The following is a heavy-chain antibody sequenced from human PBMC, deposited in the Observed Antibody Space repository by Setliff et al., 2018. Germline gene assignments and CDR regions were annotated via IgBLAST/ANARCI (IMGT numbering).Heavy chain of an antibody. V-gene: IGHV4-61*02. CDR3: ARQRRIWNDLDYFDY. CDR1: GGSVGSGSYY. Sequence: SETLSLTCIVSGGSVGSGSYYWSWIRQPAGKGLEWIGLIQSTGNINYNPSLVSRVTISIDTSKSQLSLRLSSVTAADTAVYYCARQRRIWNDLDYFDYWGQGTLVTVSS. D-gene: IGHD1-1*01. CDR2: IQSTGNI. J-gene: IGHJ4*02.